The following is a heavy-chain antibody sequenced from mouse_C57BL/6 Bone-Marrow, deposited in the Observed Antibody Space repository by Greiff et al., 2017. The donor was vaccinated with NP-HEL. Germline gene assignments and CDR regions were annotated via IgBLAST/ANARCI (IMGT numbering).Heavy chain of an antibody. CDR2: IRLKSDNYAT. V-gene: IGHV6-3*01. Sequence: EVQGVESGGGLVQPGGSMKLSCVASGFTFSNYWMNWVRQSPEKGLEWVAQIRLKSDNYATHYAESVKGRFTISRDDSKSSVYLQMNNLRAEDTGIYYCTGSKGGSSYYFDYWGQGTTLTVSS. D-gene: IGHD1-1*01. CDR3: TGSKGGSSYYFDY. CDR1: GFTFSNYW. J-gene: IGHJ2*01.